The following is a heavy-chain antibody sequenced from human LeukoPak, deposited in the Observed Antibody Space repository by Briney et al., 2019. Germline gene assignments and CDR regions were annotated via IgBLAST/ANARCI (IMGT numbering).Heavy chain of an antibody. CDR3: ARLQLVRRGMNNWFHP. Sequence: GESLKISCKGSGYSFTSYCIGWVRQMPGKGLEWMGIIYPGDSDTRYSPSFQGQVTISADKSISTAYLQWSSLKASDTAMYYCARLQLVRRGMNNWFHPWGQGTLVTVSS. CDR2: IYPGDSDT. D-gene: IGHD6-13*01. J-gene: IGHJ5*02. V-gene: IGHV5-51*01. CDR1: GYSFTSYC.